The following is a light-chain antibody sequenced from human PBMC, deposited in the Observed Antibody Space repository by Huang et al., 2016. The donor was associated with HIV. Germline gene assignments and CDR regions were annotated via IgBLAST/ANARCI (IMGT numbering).Light chain of an antibody. J-gene: IGKJ2*02. CDR1: QSVSDW. CDR3: QQYSSYSSWT. V-gene: IGKV1-5*03. CDR2: KAS. Sequence: IQMTQTPSTLSASVGDRVTITCRASQSVSDWLAWYQQKPGKAPDLLIYKASNLEDGVPLRFSGTGYGTEVTLIITSVQSDDTATYYCQQYSSYSSWTFGQGTRLQIK.